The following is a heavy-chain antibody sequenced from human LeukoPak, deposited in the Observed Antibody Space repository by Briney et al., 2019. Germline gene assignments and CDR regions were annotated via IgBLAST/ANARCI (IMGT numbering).Heavy chain of an antibody. Sequence: GGSLRLSCAASGFTFSSYWMSWVRQAPGKGLERVANIKQDGSEKYYVDSVKGRFTISRDNSKNTLYLQMNSLRAEDTAVYYCATSWDLTIYYFDYWGQGTLVTVSS. J-gene: IGHJ4*02. CDR1: GFTFSSYW. V-gene: IGHV3-7*01. D-gene: IGHD4-11*01. CDR2: IKQDGSEK. CDR3: ATSWDLTIYYFDY.